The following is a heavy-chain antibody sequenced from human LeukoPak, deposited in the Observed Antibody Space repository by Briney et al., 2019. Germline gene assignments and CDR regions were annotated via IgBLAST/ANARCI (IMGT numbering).Heavy chain of an antibody. Sequence: PGGSLRLSCAASGFTFSSYGMHWVRQAPGKGLEWVAVIWYDGSNKYYADSVKGRFTISRDNSKNTLCLQMNSLRAEDTAVYYCAGAYCSGGSCYSDFDYWGQGTLVTVSS. J-gene: IGHJ4*02. V-gene: IGHV3-33*01. CDR3: AGAYCSGGSCYSDFDY. D-gene: IGHD2-15*01. CDR2: IWYDGSNK. CDR1: GFTFSSYG.